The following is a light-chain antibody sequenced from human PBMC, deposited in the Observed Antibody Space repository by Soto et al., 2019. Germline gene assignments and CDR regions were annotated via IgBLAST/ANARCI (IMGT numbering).Light chain of an antibody. CDR3: AAWDDSLRAVV. J-gene: IGLJ2*01. Sequence: QSVLTQSPSASATPGQRVTISWSGGSSNIGTLAVDWYQQLPGTTPTLLIFRNHHRPSVAPDRFSGSKSGTSASLALSGPQAEDEADSYCAAWDDSLRAVVFGGGTQLTVL. CDR2: RNH. V-gene: IGLV1-44*01. CDR1: SSNIGTLA.